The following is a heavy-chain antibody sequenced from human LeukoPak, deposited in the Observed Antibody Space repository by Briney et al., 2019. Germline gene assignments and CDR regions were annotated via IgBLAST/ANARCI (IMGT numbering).Heavy chain of an antibody. CDR3: ARGYCSGGSCYLRNYYYYMDV. D-gene: IGHD2-15*01. CDR1: GYSISSGYY. CDR2: IYHSGST. J-gene: IGHJ6*03. V-gene: IGHV4-38-2*01. Sequence: PSETLSLTCAVSGYSISSGYYWGWIRQPPGKGLEWIGSIYHSGSTYYNPSLKSRVTISVDTSKNQFSLKLSSVTAADTAVYYCARGYCSGGSCYLRNYYYYMDVWGKGTTVTVSS.